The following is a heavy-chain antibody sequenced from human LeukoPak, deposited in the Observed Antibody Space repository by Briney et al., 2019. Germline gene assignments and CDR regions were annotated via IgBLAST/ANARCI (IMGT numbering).Heavy chain of an antibody. Sequence: SETLSLTCTVSGGSIGSSSYYWGWIRQPPGKGLEWIGSIFRTGSTYYTASLKSRVSISVDTSKNHFVLNLTSVTAADTAVYFCARRVGFYGSGSLYYFDPWGQGILVSVSS. CDR2: IFRTGST. CDR1: GGSIGSSSYY. V-gene: IGHV4-39*02. D-gene: IGHD3-10*01. J-gene: IGHJ5*01. CDR3: ARRVGFYGSGSLYYFDP.